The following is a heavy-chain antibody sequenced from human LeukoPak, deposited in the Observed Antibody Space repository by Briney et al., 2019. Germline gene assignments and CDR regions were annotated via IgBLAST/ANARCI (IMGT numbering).Heavy chain of an antibody. D-gene: IGHD2-21*01. Sequence: SETLSLTCAVYGGSFSDYYWSWIRQPPGKGLEYIGEINHSGITNYNPSLMSRVTISVDTSKNQFSLKLSSVTAADTAVYYCARGVVIAPQTFDYWGQGTLVTVSS. V-gene: IGHV4-34*01. CDR1: GGSFSDYY. J-gene: IGHJ4*02. CDR3: ARGVVIAPQTFDY. CDR2: INHSGIT.